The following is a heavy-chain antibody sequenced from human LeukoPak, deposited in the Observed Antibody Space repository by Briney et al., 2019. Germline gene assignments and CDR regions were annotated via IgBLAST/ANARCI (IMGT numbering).Heavy chain of an antibody. V-gene: IGHV4-39*01. D-gene: IGHD3-22*01. Sequence: PSETLSLTCTVSGGSISSSSYYWGWIRQPPGKGLEWIGSIYYSGSTYYNPSLKSRVTISVDTSKNQFSLKLSSVTAADTAVYYCASGVAYHYDSSSDAFDIWGQGTKVTVSS. CDR2: IYYSGST. CDR1: GGSISSSSYY. CDR3: ASGVAYHYDSSSDAFDI. J-gene: IGHJ3*02.